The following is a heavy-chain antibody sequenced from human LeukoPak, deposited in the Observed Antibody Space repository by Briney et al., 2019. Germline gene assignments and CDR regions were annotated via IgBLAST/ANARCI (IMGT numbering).Heavy chain of an antibody. CDR2: IGTAGDT. V-gene: IGHV3-13*01. J-gene: IGHJ4*02. D-gene: IGHD3-10*01. Sequence: AGGSLRLSCAASGFTFDDYGMSWVRQATGKGLEWVSAIGTAGDTYYPGSVKGRFTISRENAKNSLYLQMNSLRAGDTAVYYCAREGEFGELEWGQGTLVTVSS. CDR3: AREGEFGELE. CDR1: GFTFDDYG.